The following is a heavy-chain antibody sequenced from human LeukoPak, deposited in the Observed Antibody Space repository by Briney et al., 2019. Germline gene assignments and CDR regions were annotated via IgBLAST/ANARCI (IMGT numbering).Heavy chain of an antibody. J-gene: IGHJ4*02. Sequence: PSETLSLTCTVSGGSISSGDYYWSWIRQPPGKGLEWIGYIYYGGSTYYNPSLKSQVTISVDTSKNQFSLKLSSVTAADTAVYYCARRRVDDYVWGSSFDYWGQGTLVTVSS. CDR2: IYYGGST. V-gene: IGHV4-30-4*01. D-gene: IGHD3-16*01. CDR3: ARRRVDDYVWGSSFDY. CDR1: GGSISSGDYY.